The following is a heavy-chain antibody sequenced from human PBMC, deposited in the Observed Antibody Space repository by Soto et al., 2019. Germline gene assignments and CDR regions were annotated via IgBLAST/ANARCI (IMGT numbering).Heavy chain of an antibody. CDR3: GRLEGLATISYYFDY. J-gene: IGHJ4*02. CDR2: VYYSGST. CDR1: GGSGISSSYY. D-gene: IGHD3-9*01. V-gene: IGHV4-39*01. Sequence: SSETLSLTCTVSGGSGISSSYYWGWVRQPPGKGLEWIGSVYYSGSTYYNPSLESRVTISVDKSKNQFSLKLMSLSAADTAVYYCGRLEGLATISYYFDYWGQGALVTVSS.